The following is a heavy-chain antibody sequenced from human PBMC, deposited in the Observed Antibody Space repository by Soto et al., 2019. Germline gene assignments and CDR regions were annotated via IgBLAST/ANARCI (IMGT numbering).Heavy chain of an antibody. V-gene: IGHV1-69*08. D-gene: IGHD1-26*01. CDR3: AIEGGWDRAVSH. J-gene: IGHJ4*02. CDR2: IIPILGIA. Sequence: QVQLVQSGAEVKKPGSSVKVSCKASGGTFSSYTISWVRQAPGQGLEWMGRIIPILGIANYAQKFQGRVTITAEKSTSTAYMELSSLRSEDTAVYYCAIEGGWDRAVSHWGQGTLVTVSS. CDR1: GGTFSSYT.